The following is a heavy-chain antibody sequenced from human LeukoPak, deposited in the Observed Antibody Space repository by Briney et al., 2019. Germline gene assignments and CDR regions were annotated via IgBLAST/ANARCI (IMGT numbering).Heavy chain of an antibody. CDR2: IKQDGSEK. D-gene: IGHD6-13*01. CDR1: GFAFSTYW. V-gene: IGHV3-7*03. CDR3: ASGQQLGY. J-gene: IGHJ4*02. Sequence: GGSLRLSCAASGFAFSTYWMSWVRQAPGKGLEWVANIKQDGSEKCYVDSVKGRFTISRDNAKNSLYLQMNSLRGEDTAVYYCASGQQLGYWGQGTLVTVSS.